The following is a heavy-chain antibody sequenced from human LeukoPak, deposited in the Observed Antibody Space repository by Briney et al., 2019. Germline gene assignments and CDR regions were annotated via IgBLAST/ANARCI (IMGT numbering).Heavy chain of an antibody. V-gene: IGHV4-34*01. CDR3: ARGRFSVYYFDY. D-gene: IGHD3-3*02. J-gene: IGHJ4*02. Sequence: SDTLSLTCGASGGSFSDYYWSWIRQPPGKGLEWIGEIIHSGATSSSPSLKSRVTISMDPSKNQFSLRLSSVTAADTAVYYCARGRFSVYYFDYWGQGSLVTVSS. CDR1: GGSFSDYY. CDR2: IIHSGAT.